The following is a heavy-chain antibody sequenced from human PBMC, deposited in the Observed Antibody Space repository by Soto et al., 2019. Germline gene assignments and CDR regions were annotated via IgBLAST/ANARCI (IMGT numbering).Heavy chain of an antibody. D-gene: IGHD6-19*01. Sequence: SETLSLTCTVSGGSISSSSYYWGWIRQPPGKGLEWIGSIYYSGSTYYNPSLKSQVTISVDTSKNQFSLKLSSVTATDTAVYYCARQAVAGNWGGDFDYWGQGTLVTVSS. V-gene: IGHV4-39*01. CDR1: GGSISSSSYY. CDR2: IYYSGST. CDR3: ARQAVAGNWGGDFDY. J-gene: IGHJ4*02.